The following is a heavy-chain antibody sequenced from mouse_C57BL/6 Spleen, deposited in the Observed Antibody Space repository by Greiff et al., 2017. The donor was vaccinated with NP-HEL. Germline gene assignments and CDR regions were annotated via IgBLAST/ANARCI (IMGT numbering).Heavy chain of an antibody. CDR2: IYPGSGST. V-gene: IGHV1-55*01. D-gene: IGHD2-14*01. CDR3: ARVEYDDAMDY. J-gene: IGHJ4*01. Sequence: VQLQQPGAELVKPGASVKMSCKASGYTFTSYWITWVKQRPGQGLEWIGVIYPGSGSTNYNEKFKSKATLTVDTSSSTAYMQLSSLTSEDSAVYDCARVEYDDAMDYGGQGTTVTVSS. CDR1: GYTFTSYW.